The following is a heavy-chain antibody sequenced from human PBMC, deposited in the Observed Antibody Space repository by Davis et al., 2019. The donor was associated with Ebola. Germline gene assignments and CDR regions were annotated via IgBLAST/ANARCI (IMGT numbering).Heavy chain of an antibody. J-gene: IGHJ4*02. Sequence: GESLKISCAASGVTFKNYAMGWVRQAPGKGLEWVSGISGSSGSAYYADSVKGRFTISRDNADNTLYLQMNSLSTEDTAVYYCSKEAGSSGSTFESYFDFWGQGTLVTVSS. D-gene: IGHD1-26*01. CDR3: SKEAGSSGSTFESYFDF. V-gene: IGHV3-23*01. CDR2: ISGSSGSA. CDR1: GVTFKNYA.